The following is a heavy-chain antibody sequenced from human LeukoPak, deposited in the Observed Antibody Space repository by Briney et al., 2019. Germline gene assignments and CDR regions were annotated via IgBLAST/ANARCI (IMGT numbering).Heavy chain of an antibody. D-gene: IGHD5-18*01. CDR3: ARDLRAGSGYSYGYVSGYFDY. V-gene: IGHV4-30-2*01. Sequence: PSQTLSLTCTVSGGSISSGGYYWSWIRQPPGKGLEWIGYIYHSGSTYYNPSLKSRVTISVDRSKNQFSLKLSSVTAADTAVYYCARDLRAGSGYSYGYVSGYFDYWGQGTLVTVSS. CDR1: GGSISSGGYY. CDR2: IYHSGST. J-gene: IGHJ4*02.